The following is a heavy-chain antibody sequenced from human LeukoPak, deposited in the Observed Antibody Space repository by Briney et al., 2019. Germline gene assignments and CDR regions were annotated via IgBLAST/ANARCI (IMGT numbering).Heavy chain of an antibody. J-gene: IGHJ5*02. V-gene: IGHV5-51*01. CDR3: AGLAAAGNWFDP. D-gene: IGHD6-13*01. CDR2: IYPGDSDA. Sequence: GESLKIHRKGSGCSLTSLWLGRERQMPGEGPKLKGIIYPGDSDARYSPSFQGQVTISADKSISTAYMQWSSLKASDTAMYYCAGLAAAGNWFDPWGQGTLVTVSS. CDR1: GCSLTSLW.